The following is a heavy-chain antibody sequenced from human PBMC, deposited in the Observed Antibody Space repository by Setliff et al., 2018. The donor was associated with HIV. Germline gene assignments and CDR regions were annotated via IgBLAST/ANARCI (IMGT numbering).Heavy chain of an antibody. J-gene: IGHJ3*02. CDR3: VTQRGSGSDPFDI. CDR2: IDPDHGEA. D-gene: IGHD6-25*01. CDR1: GYTFPDYY. V-gene: IGHV1-69-2*01. Sequence: ASVKVSCKVSGYTFPDYYMHWVQQAPGKGLEWMGLIDPDHGEAVYAEKFQGRVKITADTSIDTAYMELSSLRSDDTAMYYCVTQRGSGSDPFDIWGPGTMVTVSS.